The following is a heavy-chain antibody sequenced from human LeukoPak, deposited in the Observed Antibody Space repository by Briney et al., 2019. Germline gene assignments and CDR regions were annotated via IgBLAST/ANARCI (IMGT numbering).Heavy chain of an antibody. CDR3: ARLNVCYDILTGYSPGDY. Sequence: SETLSLTCTVSGGSISSYYWSWIRQPPGKGLEWIGYIYYSGSTNYNPSLKSRVTISVDTSKNQFSLKLSSVTAADTAVYYCARLNVCYDILTGYSPGDYWGQGTLVTVSS. V-gene: IGHV4-59*01. D-gene: IGHD3-9*01. J-gene: IGHJ4*02. CDR1: GGSISSYY. CDR2: IYYSGST.